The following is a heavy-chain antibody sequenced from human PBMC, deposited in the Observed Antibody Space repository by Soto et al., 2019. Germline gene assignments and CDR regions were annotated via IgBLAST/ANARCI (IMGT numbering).Heavy chain of an antibody. CDR2: IYYSGST. CDR1: GGSISSGGYY. J-gene: IGHJ3*02. Sequence: PSETLSLTCTVSGGSISSGGYYWSWIRQHPGKGLEWIGYIYYSGSTYYNPSLKSRVTISVDTSKNQFSLKLSSVTAADTAVYYCAXGMLEVAARIVRVAFDIWGQGTMVTVSS. V-gene: IGHV4-31*03. CDR3: AXGMLEVAARIVRVAFDI. D-gene: IGHD2-15*01.